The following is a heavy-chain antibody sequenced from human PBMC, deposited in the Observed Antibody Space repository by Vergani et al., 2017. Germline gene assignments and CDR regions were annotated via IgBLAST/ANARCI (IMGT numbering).Heavy chain of an antibody. CDR3: AKDPPSWNGVSVHWFDP. CDR1: GFTFGDYA. CDR2: IRSKAYGGTT. J-gene: IGHJ5*02. Sequence: EVQLVESGGGLVQPGRSLRLSCTASGFTFGDYAMSWFRQAPGKGLEWVGFIRSKAYGGTTEYAASVKGRFTISRDDSKSIAYLQMNSLRDEDTAVYYCAKDPPSWNGVSVHWFDPWGQGTLVTVSS. V-gene: IGHV3-49*03. D-gene: IGHD3-3*01.